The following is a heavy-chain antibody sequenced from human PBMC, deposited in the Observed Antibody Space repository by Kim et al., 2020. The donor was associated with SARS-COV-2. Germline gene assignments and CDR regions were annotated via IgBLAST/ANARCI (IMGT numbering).Heavy chain of an antibody. CDR3: ARGGGVGGYSYGYSGY. V-gene: IGHV4-34*01. Sequence: SLKSRVTISVDTSKNQFSLKLSSVTAADTAVYYCARGGGVGGYSYGYSGYWGQGTLVTVSS. D-gene: IGHD5-18*01. J-gene: IGHJ4*02.